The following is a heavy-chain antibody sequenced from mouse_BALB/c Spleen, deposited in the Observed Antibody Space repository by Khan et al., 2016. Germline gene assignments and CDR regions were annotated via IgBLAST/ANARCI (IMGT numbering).Heavy chain of an antibody. D-gene: IGHD1-1*01. CDR2: INTETGEP. CDR3: AKSTVVARNYDAMDY. V-gene: IGHV9-2-1*01. CDR1: GYTFTDYS. Sequence: QIQLVQSGPELKKPGETVKISCKASGYTFTDYSMHWVKQAPGKGLKWMGWINTETGEPTYADDFKGRFAFSLETSARTAYLEINNRKKEDTARYCCAKSTVVARNYDAMDYWGQGTSVTVSS. J-gene: IGHJ4*01.